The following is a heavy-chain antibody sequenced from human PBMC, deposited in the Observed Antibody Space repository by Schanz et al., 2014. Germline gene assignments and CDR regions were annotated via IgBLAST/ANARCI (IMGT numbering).Heavy chain of an antibody. CDR1: RHSFSSSNW. D-gene: IGHD3-10*01. J-gene: IGHJ4*02. CDR2: IYYSGST. CDR3: ARGLRPFAELSAY. V-gene: IGHV4-28*03. Sequence: QVQLQESGPGLVKPSETLSLTCVVSRHSFSSSNWWGWIRQPPGKGLEWIGYIYYSGSTYYNPSLKSRVTISVDASKNQFSLKLSSVTAADTAVYYCARGLRPFAELSAYWGQGTPVTVSS.